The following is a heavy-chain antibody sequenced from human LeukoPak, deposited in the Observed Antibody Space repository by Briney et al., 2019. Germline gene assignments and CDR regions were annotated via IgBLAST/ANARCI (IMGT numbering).Heavy chain of an antibody. CDR1: GYTFTSYD. J-gene: IGHJ5*02. D-gene: IGHD3-22*01. CDR3: GRGLTNLYYYDSSGYYSPNA. V-gene: IGHV1-8*01. CDR2: MNPNSGNT. Sequence: ASVKVSCKASGYTFTSYDINWVRQATGQGLEWMGWMNPNSGNTGYAQKFQGRVTVTRNTSISTAYMELSSLRSEDTAVYYCGRGLTNLYYYDSSGYYSPNAWGQGTLVTVSS.